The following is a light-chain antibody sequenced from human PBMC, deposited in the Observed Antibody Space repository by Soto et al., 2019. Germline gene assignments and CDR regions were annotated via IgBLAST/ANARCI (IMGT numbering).Light chain of an antibody. Sequence: DIQMTQSPSTLSASIGDRVTITCRASQSISTWLAWYQQKPGKAPKFLIYDVSNLESGVPSRFSGTGSGTEFTLTISSLQPDDFATYYCQKYSSYPTFGQGTKVDIK. CDR2: DVS. CDR1: QSISTW. V-gene: IGKV1-5*01. CDR3: QKYSSYPT. J-gene: IGKJ1*01.